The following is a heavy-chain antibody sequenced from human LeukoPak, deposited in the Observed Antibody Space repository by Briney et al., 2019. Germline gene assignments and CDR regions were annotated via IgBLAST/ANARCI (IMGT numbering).Heavy chain of an antibody. V-gene: IGHV4-61*03. CDR1: SGSVSSENYY. Sequence: SGTLSLTCTVSSGSVSSENYYWSWIRQAPGKELEWVGYIHYSGGTNYNPSLKSRVTILIDTSKKHFSLKLSSVTAADTAVYYCARGGIAVAGIDYWGQGTLVTVSS. J-gene: IGHJ4*02. D-gene: IGHD6-19*01. CDR3: ARGGIAVAGIDY. CDR2: IHYSGGT.